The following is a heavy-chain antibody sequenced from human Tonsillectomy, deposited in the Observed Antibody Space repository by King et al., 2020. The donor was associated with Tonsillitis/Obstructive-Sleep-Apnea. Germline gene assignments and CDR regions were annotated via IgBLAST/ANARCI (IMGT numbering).Heavy chain of an antibody. Sequence: VQLVESGGGVVQPGSSLRLSCAASGFTFSSYGMHWVRQAPGKGLEWVAFIWYDGSNKYYADSVKGRFTISRDNSKNTLYLQMNSLRAEDTAVYYCAREGVILTGYFDYWGQGTLVTVSS. CDR1: GFTFSSYG. CDR2: IWYDGSNK. D-gene: IGHD3-16*02. J-gene: IGHJ4*02. V-gene: IGHV3-33*01. CDR3: AREGVILTGYFDY.